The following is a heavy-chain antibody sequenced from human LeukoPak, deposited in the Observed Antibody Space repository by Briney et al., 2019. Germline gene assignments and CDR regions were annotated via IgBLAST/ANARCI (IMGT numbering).Heavy chain of an antibody. Sequence: GGSLRLSCAASGFTFSSYHMNWVGPAPGKGLEWFSYIHSTSGSIHYADSVKGRFTISRDNAKTSLYLQMNSLRAEDTAVYYCSRVVQDVTGADYWGQGTLVIVSS. J-gene: IGHJ4*02. D-gene: IGHD3-9*01. CDR3: SRVVQDVTGADY. CDR1: GFTFSSYH. V-gene: IGHV3-48*01. CDR2: IHSTSGSI.